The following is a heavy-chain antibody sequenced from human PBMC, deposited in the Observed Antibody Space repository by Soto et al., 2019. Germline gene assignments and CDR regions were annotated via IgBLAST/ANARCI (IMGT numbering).Heavy chain of an antibody. Sequence: EEQLVESGGGLVEPGGSLRLSCSASGFTFSSYWMHWVRQAPGKGLVCVSRISPGGSVITYADSVKGRLTISRDNAKNTLYLQINSLRGDYTVVYYCSRVPTANYVFWNYLGHVTLLTVSS. CDR3: SRVPTANYVFWNY. CDR1: GFTFSSYW. D-gene: IGHD3-3*01. CDR2: ISPGGSVI. J-gene: IGHJ4*01. V-gene: IGHV3-74*01.